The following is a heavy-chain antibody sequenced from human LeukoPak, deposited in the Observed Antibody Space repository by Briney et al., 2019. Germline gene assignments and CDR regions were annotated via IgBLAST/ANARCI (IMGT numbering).Heavy chain of an antibody. CDR1: GYTFTSYA. J-gene: IGHJ5*02. Sequence: ASVTVSCKASGYTFTSYAMHWVRQAPGQRLEWMGWINAGNGNTKYSQKFQGRVTMTRDISISTAYMELRGLRSEDTAIYYCVRDGEGVAISVNYWFDPWGQGTLVTVSS. CDR3: VRDGEGVAISVNYWFDP. V-gene: IGHV1-3*01. CDR2: INAGNGNT. D-gene: IGHD3-10*01.